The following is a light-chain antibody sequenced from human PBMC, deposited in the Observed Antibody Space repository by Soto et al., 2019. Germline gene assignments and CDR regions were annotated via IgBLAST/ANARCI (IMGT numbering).Light chain of an antibody. V-gene: IGKV3-11*01. CDR3: QQRSNWPSIT. CDR2: DAS. CDR1: QSVSSY. J-gene: IGKJ5*01. Sequence: TQSPSSLSASVGDRATLSCRASQSVSSYLAWYQQKPGQAPRLLIYDASNRATGIPARFSGSGSGTDFTLTISSLEPEDFAVYYCQQRSNWPSITFGQGTRLEIK.